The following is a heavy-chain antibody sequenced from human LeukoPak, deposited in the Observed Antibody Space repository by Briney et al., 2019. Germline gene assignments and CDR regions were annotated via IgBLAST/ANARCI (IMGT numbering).Heavy chain of an antibody. D-gene: IGHD2-21*02. J-gene: IGHJ5*02. CDR3: AAETYSDSCCWFDP. Sequence: SVKVSCKTSGLTFSSSAIQWVRQARGQPLEWVGWIVVGRGETKYTQKLQGRVAITSDLSTSTAYMELSSLRSEDTAVYYCAAETYSDSCCWFDPWGQGTLVTVSS. CDR1: GLTFSSSA. V-gene: IGHV1-58*02. CDR2: IVVGRGET.